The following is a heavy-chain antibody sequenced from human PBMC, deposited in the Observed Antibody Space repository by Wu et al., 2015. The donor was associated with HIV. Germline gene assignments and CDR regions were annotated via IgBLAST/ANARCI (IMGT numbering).Heavy chain of an antibody. CDR3: ARDRGRGIPVSGSDY. Sequence: QVQLMQSGVEVKKPGASVKVSCKASGYTFTSYGVSWVRQAPGQGLGWMGWISGNNGHTSYPQRLQGRVSMTTDTSANTAYMELRSLTSDDTAVYYCARDRGRGIPVSGSDYWGQGTLVTVSS. CDR1: GYTFTSYG. V-gene: IGHV1-18*01. CDR2: ISGNNGHT. J-gene: IGHJ4*02. D-gene: IGHD6-19*01.